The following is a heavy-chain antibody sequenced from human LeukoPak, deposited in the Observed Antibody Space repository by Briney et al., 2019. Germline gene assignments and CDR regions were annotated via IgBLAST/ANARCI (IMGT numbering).Heavy chain of an antibody. V-gene: IGHV4-39*01. CDR2: IYYSGST. CDR1: GGSISSSYY. J-gene: IGHJ5*02. CDR3: ARHWSGITIFGVVIMRSWFDP. Sequence: PSETLSLTCTVSGGSISSSYYWGWIRQPPGKGLEWIGSIYYSGSTYYNPSLKSRVTISVDTSKNQFSLKLSSVTAADTAVYYCARHWSGITIFGVVIMRSWFDPWGQGTLVTVSS. D-gene: IGHD3-3*01.